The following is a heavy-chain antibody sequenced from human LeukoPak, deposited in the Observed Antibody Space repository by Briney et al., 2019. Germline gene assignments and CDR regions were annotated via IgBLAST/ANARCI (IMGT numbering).Heavy chain of an antibody. CDR2: ISSSSSYI. J-gene: IGHJ5*02. CDR3: ARSRIAAAGRGFDP. V-gene: IGHV3-21*01. D-gene: IGHD6-13*01. CDR1: GFTFSSYS. Sequence: GGSLRLSCAASGFTFSSYSMNWVRQAPGKGLEWVSSISSSSSYIYYADSVKGRFTISRDNAKNSLYLQMNGLRAEDTAVYYCARSRIAAAGRGFDPWGQGTLVTVSS.